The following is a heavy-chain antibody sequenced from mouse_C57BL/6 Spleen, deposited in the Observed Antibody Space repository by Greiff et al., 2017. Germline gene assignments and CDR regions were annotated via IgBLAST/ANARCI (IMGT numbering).Heavy chain of an antibody. CDR2: SHPNSGST. J-gene: IGHJ3*01. CDR3: AIPTAQATAGFAY. Sequence: VQLQQPGAELVKPGASVKLSCKASGYTFTSYWMHWVKQRPGQGLEWIGMSHPNSGSTNYNEKFKSKATMTVDKSSSTAYMQRSSLTSEDSAVYYCAIPTAQATAGFAYWGQGTLVTVSA. V-gene: IGHV1-64*01. D-gene: IGHD3-2*02. CDR1: GYTFTSYW.